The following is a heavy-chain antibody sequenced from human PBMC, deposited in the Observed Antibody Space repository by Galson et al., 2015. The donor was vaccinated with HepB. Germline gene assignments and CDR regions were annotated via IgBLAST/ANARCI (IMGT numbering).Heavy chain of an antibody. CDR3: ARGDYDYVWGTYRQLGFDC. Sequence: SETLSLTCVAYGGAFSGYYWSWIRQPPGKGLEWIGEINHRGSTNYNPSLKSRVTISIDTSKNQFSLKLSSVTAADTAVYYCARGDYDYVWGTYRQLGFDCWGQGTLVTVSS. CDR2: INHRGST. J-gene: IGHJ4*02. D-gene: IGHD3-16*02. CDR1: GGAFSGYY. V-gene: IGHV4-34*01.